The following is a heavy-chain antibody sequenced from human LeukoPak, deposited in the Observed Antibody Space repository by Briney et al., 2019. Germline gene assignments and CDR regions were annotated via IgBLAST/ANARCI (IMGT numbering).Heavy chain of an antibody. CDR3: AKAGDYGGNSEDFDY. D-gene: IGHD4-23*01. CDR2: ISGSGGST. J-gene: IGHJ4*02. CDR1: GFTFSSYA. Sequence: GGSLRPSCAASGFTFSSYAMSWVRQAPGKGLEWVSAISGSGGSTYYADSVKGRFTISRDNSKNTLYLQMNSLRAEDTAVYYCAKAGDYGGNSEDFDYWGQGTLVTVSS. V-gene: IGHV3-23*01.